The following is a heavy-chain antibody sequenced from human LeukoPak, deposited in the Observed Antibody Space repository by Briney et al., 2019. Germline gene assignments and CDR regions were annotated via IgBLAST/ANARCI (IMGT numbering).Heavy chain of an antibody. CDR1: GFNIGPYA. Sequence: PGGSLILSCAASGFNIGPYAMYWVRQGPGGGPEWVSVIKADGSGTFYSDSVRGRFTTSRDNSKNSLYLQMSSLTSDDTALYYCATWAFYHNLDVWGQGTTVAVSS. CDR2: IKADGSGT. D-gene: IGHD2/OR15-2a*01. V-gene: IGHV3-43*02. J-gene: IGHJ6*02. CDR3: ATWAFYHNLDV.